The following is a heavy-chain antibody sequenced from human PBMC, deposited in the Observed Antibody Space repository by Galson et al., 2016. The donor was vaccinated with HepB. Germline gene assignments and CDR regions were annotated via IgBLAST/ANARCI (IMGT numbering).Heavy chain of an antibody. CDR1: GGSLSAYY. Sequence: SETLSLTCALYGGSLSAYYCLWIRQSPGKGLEWIGEVNHSGSTNYNPSLKRRVTISLDTSKNQFSLRLNSVTAADTGVYYCARGRMATIPGSFDIWGQGTMVTVSP. V-gene: IGHV4-34*01. CDR3: ARGRMATIPGSFDI. J-gene: IGHJ3*02. D-gene: IGHD5-24*01. CDR2: VNHSGST.